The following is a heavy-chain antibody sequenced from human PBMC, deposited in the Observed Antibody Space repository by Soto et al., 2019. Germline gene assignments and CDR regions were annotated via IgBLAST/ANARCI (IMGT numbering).Heavy chain of an antibody. V-gene: IGHV4-59*08. J-gene: IGHJ4*02. CDR2: IYYAGST. CDR3: AIRIVATETFAY. CDR1: GGSMISYY. D-gene: IGHD5-12*01. Sequence: QVRLQESGPGLVKPSETLSLPCTDSGGSMISYYWSWIRQPPGRGLEWIGFIYYAGSTKYNPSLNCRVTISVATSNNQSSLTVTSVTRADTAVYCSAIRIVATETFAYWGPGTLVTVSS.